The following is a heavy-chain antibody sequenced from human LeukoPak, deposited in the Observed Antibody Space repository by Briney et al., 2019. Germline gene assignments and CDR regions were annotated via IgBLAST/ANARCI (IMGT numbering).Heavy chain of an antibody. V-gene: IGHV4-59*12. CDR2: IYYSGST. D-gene: IGHD6-19*01. J-gene: IGHJ4*02. CDR3: ARADSIAVAGTSGYFDY. Sequence: SETLSLTCTVSGGSISSYYWSWIRQPPGKGLEWIGYIYYSGSTNYNPSLKSRVTMSVDTSKNQFSLKLSSVTAADTAVYYCARADSIAVAGTSGYFDYWGQGTLVTVSS. CDR1: GGSISSYY.